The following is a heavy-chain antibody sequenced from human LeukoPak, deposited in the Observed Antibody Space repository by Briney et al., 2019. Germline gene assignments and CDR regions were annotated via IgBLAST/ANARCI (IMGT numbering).Heavy chain of an antibody. CDR2: MNPNSGNT. Sequence: SVKVSCKASGYTFTSYDINWVRQATGQGLEWMGWMNPNSGNTGYAQKFQGRVTMTRNTSISTAYMELSSLRSEDTAVYYCARALSSTVTTRSVYYYYGMDVWGQGTTVTVSS. V-gene: IGHV1-8*01. CDR1: GYTFTSYD. J-gene: IGHJ6*02. D-gene: IGHD4-17*01. CDR3: ARALSSTVTTRSVYYYYGMDV.